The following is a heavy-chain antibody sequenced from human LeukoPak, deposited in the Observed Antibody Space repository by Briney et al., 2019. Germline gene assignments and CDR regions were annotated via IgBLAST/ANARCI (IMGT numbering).Heavy chain of an antibody. CDR1: GFTFSSYA. D-gene: IGHD3-10*02. J-gene: IGHJ6*04. CDR3: AELGITMIGGV. Sequence: GGSLRLSCAASGFTFSSYAMTWVRQAPGKGLEWVSSINAGAGSTYYADSVKGRFTISRDNSKNMLYLQMNSLRAEDTAVYYCAELGITMIGGVWGKGTTVTISS. CDR2: INAGAGST. V-gene: IGHV3-23*01.